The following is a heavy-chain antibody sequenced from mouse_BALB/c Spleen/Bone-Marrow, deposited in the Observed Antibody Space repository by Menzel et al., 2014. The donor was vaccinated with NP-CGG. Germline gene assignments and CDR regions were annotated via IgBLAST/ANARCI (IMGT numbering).Heavy chain of an antibody. CDR3: ARDKGSVFFDY. J-gene: IGHJ2*01. CDR1: GFTFTDYY. V-gene: IGHV7-3*02. CDR2: IRNKANGYTT. Sequence: EVHLVESGGGLVQPGGSLRPSCATSGFTFTDYYMNWVRQPPGKALEWLGFIRNKANGYTTEHSTSVKGRFTISRDNSQSILYLQMNTLRGEDSATYYRARDKGSVFFDYWGQGTTLTVSS. D-gene: IGHD1-3*01.